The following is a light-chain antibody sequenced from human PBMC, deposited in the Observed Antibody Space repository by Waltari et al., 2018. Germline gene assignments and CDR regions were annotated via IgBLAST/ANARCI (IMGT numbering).Light chain of an antibody. CDR3: QQYYGIPYT. Sequence: DIVMTQSPDSLALSLGERPTRNCRSSQNILNRSNNKNYLSWYQHKPGQPPKLLIYWASTRESGVPDRFSGSGSGTDFTLTISSLQAEDVAVYYCQQYYGIPYTFGQGTKLEIK. CDR1: QNILNRSNNKNY. J-gene: IGKJ2*01. V-gene: IGKV4-1*01. CDR2: WAS.